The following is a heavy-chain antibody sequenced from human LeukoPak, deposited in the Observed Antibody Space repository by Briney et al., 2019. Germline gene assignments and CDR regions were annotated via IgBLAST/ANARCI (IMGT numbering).Heavy chain of an antibody. CDR2: IKPDGSGK. V-gene: IGHV3-7*01. J-gene: IGHJ4*02. CDR3: TRDGSGWSNF. D-gene: IGHD6-19*01. CDR1: GFTFSNYW. Sequence: GGSLRLSCVASGFTFSNYWMGWVRQAPGKGLEWVANIKPDGSGKFYVDSVKGRFTISRDNAKNSLYLQMNSLRVEDTAVYYCTRDGSGWSNFWGLGTPVIASS.